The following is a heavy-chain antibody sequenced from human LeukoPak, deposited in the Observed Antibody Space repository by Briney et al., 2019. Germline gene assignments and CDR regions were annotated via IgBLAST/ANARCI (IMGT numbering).Heavy chain of an antibody. J-gene: IGHJ6*03. D-gene: IGHD6-6*01. CDR2: VFQSRNS. V-gene: IGHV4-38-2*01. CDR1: GYSISSGYY. CDR3: ARKLESSSSLGHYYYMDV. Sequence: SETLSLTCAVSGYSISSGYYWGWIRQPPGKGMEWIGSVFQSRNSYYNPSLKSRVTISLDTSKNQFSLKLTSVTAADTAVYYCARKLESSSSLGHYYYMDVWGKGTTVTVSS.